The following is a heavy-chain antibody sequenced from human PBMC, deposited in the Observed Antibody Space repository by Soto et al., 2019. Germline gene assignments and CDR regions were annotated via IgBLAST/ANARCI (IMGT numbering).Heavy chain of an antibody. D-gene: IGHD6-13*01. CDR1: GGSISSGGYY. V-gene: IGHV4-31*03. CDR2: IYYSGST. J-gene: IGHJ1*01. Sequence: QVQLQESGPGLVKPSQTLSLTCTFSGGSISSGGYYWSWIRKHPGQGLEWIGYIYYSGSTYYNPSLTSRVTISVETSKNQVSLQLRCLTAADTALYYCARDKVIAAAGEIYGYCGQSNLVTVAS. CDR3: ARDKVIAAAGEIYGY.